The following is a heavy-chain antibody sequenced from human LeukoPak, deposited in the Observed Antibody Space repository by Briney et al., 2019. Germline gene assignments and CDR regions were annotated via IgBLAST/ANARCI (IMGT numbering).Heavy chain of an antibody. CDR1: AYTFTSYG. Sequence: GASVKVSCKASAYTFTSYGISWVRQAPGQGLEWMGWINADNGNTRYAQKLQGRVTMTTDTSTTTAYMDLRSLRSDDTAVYYCARDADGSGTLLDYWGQGTLVTVSS. V-gene: IGHV1-18*01. J-gene: IGHJ4*02. CDR2: INADNGNT. CDR3: ARDADGSGTLLDY. D-gene: IGHD3-10*01.